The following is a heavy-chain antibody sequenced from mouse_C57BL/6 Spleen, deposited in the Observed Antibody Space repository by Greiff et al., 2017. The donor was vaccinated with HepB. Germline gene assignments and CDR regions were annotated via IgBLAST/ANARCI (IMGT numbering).Heavy chain of an antibody. CDR2: ISSGSSTI. CDR3: ARRITTVVATNFDV. V-gene: IGHV5-17*01. D-gene: IGHD1-1*01. CDR1: GFTFSDYG. J-gene: IGHJ1*03. Sequence: EVQLMESGGGLVKPGGSLKLSCAASGFTFSDYGMHWVRQAPEKGLEWVAYISSGSSTIYYADTVKGRFTISRDNAKNTLFLQMTSLRSEDTAMYYCARRITTVVATNFDVWGTGTTVTVSS.